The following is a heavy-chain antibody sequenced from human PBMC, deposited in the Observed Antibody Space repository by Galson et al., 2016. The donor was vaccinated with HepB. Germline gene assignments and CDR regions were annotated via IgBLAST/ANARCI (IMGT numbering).Heavy chain of an antibody. J-gene: IGHJ4*02. D-gene: IGHD5-18*01. CDR2: IKQEGNQE. CDR1: RFPFSNYW. V-gene: IGHV3-7*04. CDR3: ARAQWILARRAAYFDH. Sequence: SLRLSCAASRFPFSNYWMNWVRQAPGRGLEWVANIKQEGNQEYYADSVKGRFTVSRDNARNSLYLQMNSPRADDTAVYYCARAQWILARRAAYFDHWGQGILVTVSS.